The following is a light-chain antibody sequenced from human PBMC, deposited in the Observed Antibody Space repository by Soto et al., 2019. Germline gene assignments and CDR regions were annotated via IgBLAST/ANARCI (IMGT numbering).Light chain of an antibody. CDR2: GAS. CDR3: QQRGNRPPWT. V-gene: IGKV3-11*01. Sequence: TQSAATLSVSPGERATLSCRASQSVSSNLAWYQQKPGQAPRLLIYGASSRATGIPDRFSGSGSGTDFTLTISSLEPEDFAVYYCQQRGNRPPWTFGQGTKVDIK. J-gene: IGKJ1*01. CDR1: QSVSSN.